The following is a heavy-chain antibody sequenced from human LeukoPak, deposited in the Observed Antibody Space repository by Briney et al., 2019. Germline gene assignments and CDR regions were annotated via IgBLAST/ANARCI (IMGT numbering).Heavy chain of an antibody. J-gene: IGHJ4*02. V-gene: IGHV3-30*02. CDR1: GFTFSSYG. CDR2: IRYDGSNK. Sequence: GGSLRLSCAASGFTFSSYGMHWVRQAPGKGLKWVAFIRYDGSNKYYADSVKGRFTISRDNSKNTLYLQMNSLRAEDTAVYYCAKDAGATPDYWGQGTLVTVSS. D-gene: IGHD1-26*01. CDR3: AKDAGATPDY.